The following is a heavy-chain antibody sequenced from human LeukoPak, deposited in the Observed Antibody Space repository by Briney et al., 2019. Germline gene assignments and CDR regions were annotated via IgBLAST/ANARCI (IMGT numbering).Heavy chain of an antibody. J-gene: IGHJ4*02. Sequence: GGSLRLSCAVSGFTFSGYWMNWVRQAPGKGLVWVSRINSDGSSASYADSVKGRFTISRDNAKNTLYLQMNSLRAEDTAVYYCAVGAAGLDYWGQGTQVTVSS. CDR3: AVGAAGLDY. V-gene: IGHV3-74*01. D-gene: IGHD6-13*01. CDR2: INSDGSSA. CDR1: GFTFSGYW.